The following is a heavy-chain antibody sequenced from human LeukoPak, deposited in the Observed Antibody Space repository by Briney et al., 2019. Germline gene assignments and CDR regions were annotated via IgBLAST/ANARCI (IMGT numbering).Heavy chain of an antibody. V-gene: IGHV4-34*01. Sequence: PSETLSLTCAVYGGSFSGYYWSWIRQPPGKGLEWIGEINHSGSTNYNPSLRSRVTISVDTSKNQFSLRLSSVTAADTAVYYCARRVWGWVKSGYYGSGSYYNGFYYYYYMDVWGKGTTVTISS. D-gene: IGHD3-10*01. CDR3: ARRVWGWVKSGYYGSGSYYNGFYYYYYMDV. CDR2: INHSGST. J-gene: IGHJ6*03. CDR1: GGSFSGYY.